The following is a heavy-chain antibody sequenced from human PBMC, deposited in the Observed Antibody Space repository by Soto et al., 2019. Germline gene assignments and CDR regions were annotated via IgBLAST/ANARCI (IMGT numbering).Heavy chain of an antibody. CDR1: GYTFTGYY. D-gene: IGHD2-15*01. CDR2: INPNSGGT. J-gene: IGHJ6*02. Sequence: GASVKVSCKASGYTFTGYYMHWVRQAPGQGLEWMGWINPNSGGTNYAQKFQGWVTMTRDTSISTAYMELSRLRSDDTAVYYCARDREVVAADYYYGMDVWGQGTKVTVSS. CDR3: ARDREVVAADYYYGMDV. V-gene: IGHV1-2*04.